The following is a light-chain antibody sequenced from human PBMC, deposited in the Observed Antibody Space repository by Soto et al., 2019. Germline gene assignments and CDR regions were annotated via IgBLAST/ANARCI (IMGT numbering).Light chain of an antibody. V-gene: IGKV3-15*01. CDR2: AAS. Sequence: ILMTQSPATLSVSPGERATLSCRAGQSVGSNLAWYQQKPDQAPRLLIYAASTRATGIPGRFSGSGSGTEFTLTISSLQSEDFAVCYCQQYNNWWRFGQGTKVEI. CDR3: QQYNNWWR. J-gene: IGKJ1*01. CDR1: QSVGSN.